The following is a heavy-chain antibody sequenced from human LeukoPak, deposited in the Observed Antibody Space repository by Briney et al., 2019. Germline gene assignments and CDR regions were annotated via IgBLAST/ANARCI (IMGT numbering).Heavy chain of an antibody. CDR2: IKQDGSEK. CDR3: ARVNPYGGDGFEYFQH. J-gene: IGHJ1*01. D-gene: IGHD3-10*01. CDR1: GFTFSSYW. V-gene: IGHV3-7*01. Sequence: GGSLRLSCAASGFTFSSYWMSWVRQAPGKGLEWVANIKQDGSEKYYVDSVKGRFTISRDNSKNTLYLQMNSLRAEDTAVYYCARVNPYGGDGFEYFQHWGQGTLVTVSS.